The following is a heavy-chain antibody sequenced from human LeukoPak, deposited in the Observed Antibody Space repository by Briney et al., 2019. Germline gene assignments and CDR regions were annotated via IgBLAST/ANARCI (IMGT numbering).Heavy chain of an antibody. Sequence: ASVKVSCKASGYTFTSYDINWVRQATGQGLEWMGWMNPNSGNTGYAQKFQGRVTMTRNIFISTAYMELSSLRSEDTAVYYCARVEYISGYSHIYWSQGTLVTVSS. V-gene: IGHV1-8*01. CDR1: GYTFTSYD. J-gene: IGHJ4*02. CDR3: ARVEYISGYSHIY. CDR2: MNPNSGNT. D-gene: IGHD3-22*01.